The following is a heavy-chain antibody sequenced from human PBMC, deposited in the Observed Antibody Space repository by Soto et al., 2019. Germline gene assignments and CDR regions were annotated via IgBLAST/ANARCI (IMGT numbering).Heavy chain of an antibody. CDR2: IYYSGST. CDR1: GGSISSSSYY. Sequence: SETLSLTCTVSGGSISSSSYYWGWIRQPPGKGLKRIESIYYSGSTYYNPSLKSRVTISVDTSKNQFSLKLSSVTAADTAVYFCARGDVDIVATTQYYYGMDVWGQGTTVTVSS. J-gene: IGHJ6*02. V-gene: IGHV4-39*01. CDR3: ARGDVDIVATTQYYYGMDV. D-gene: IGHD5-12*01.